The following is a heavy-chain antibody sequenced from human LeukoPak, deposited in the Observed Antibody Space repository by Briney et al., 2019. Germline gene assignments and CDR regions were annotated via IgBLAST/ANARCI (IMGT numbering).Heavy chain of an antibody. CDR2: IKSDGSST. J-gene: IGHJ4*02. CDR3: ATSRTFDY. V-gene: IGHV3-74*01. CDR1: GFTFSSYW. Sequence: GESLRLSCAASGFTFSSYWMHWVRHAPGKGLVWVSRIKSDGSSTSYADSVKGRFTISRDNAKNTVYLQMNSLRAEDTAVYYCATSRTFDYWGQGTLGTVSS.